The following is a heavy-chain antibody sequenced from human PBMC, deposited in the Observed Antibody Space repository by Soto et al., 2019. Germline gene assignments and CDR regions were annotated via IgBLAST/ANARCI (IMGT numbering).Heavy chain of an antibody. V-gene: IGHV1-8*01. Sequence: GASVKVSCKASGYTFTSYDINWVRQATGQGLEWMGWMNPNSGNTDYAQKFQGRVTMTRNTSISTAYMELSRLRSEDTAVYYCARTPGWGGSSSSHGGFYYYGMDVWGQGTTVTVSS. CDR1: GYTFTSYD. J-gene: IGHJ6*02. D-gene: IGHD6-6*01. CDR2: MNPNSGNT. CDR3: ARTPGWGGSSSSHGGFYYYGMDV.